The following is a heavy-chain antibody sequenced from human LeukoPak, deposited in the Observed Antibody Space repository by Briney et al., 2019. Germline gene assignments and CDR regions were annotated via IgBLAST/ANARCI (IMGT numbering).Heavy chain of an antibody. CDR2: ISSSSSTI. Sequence: GGSLRLSCAASGFTFSSYSMNWVRQAPGKGLEWVSYISSSSSTIYYADSVKGRFTISRDNAKNSLYLQMNSLRAEDTAVYYCARAPYYDFWSGHFDAFDIWGQGTMVTVSS. V-gene: IGHV3-48*01. D-gene: IGHD3-3*01. J-gene: IGHJ3*02. CDR3: ARAPYYDFWSGHFDAFDI. CDR1: GFTFSSYS.